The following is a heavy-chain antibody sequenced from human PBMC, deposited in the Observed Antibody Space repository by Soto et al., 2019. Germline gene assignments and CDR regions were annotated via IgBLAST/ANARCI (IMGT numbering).Heavy chain of an antibody. V-gene: IGHV4-59*08. CDR3: ARHRRTTVAKSYFEN. CDR1: GGSINSYC. J-gene: IGHJ4*02. CDR2: IFDSGNA. Sequence: QVQLQESGPGLVKPSETLSLTCTVSGGSINSYCWSWIRQPPGKGLEWIAYIFDSGNANYNPSLKSRVTIAVETSKNQFSLTLTSVTAAHTAGYYCARHRRTTVAKSYFENWGQGARVTVSS. D-gene: IGHD4-17*01.